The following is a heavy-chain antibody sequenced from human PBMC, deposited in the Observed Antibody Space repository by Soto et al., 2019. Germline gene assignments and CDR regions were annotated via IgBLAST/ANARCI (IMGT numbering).Heavy chain of an antibody. CDR3: ARSGRYLDL. J-gene: IGHJ5*02. D-gene: IGHD6-19*01. CDR2: INTIGSST. CDR1: GFTFSSSL. V-gene: IGHV3-74*01. Sequence: GGSLRLSCAASGFTFSSSLMHWVRQAPGKGLVWVSLINTIGSSTTYAESVKGRFTISRDNAKNTLYLQMNSLRAEDTAVYYCARSGRYLDLWGQGTLVTVSS.